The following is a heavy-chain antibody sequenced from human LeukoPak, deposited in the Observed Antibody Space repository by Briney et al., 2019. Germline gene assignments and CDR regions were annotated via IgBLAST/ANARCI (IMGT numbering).Heavy chain of an antibody. CDR3: VRDPVDY. CDR2: IKQDASDK. CDR1: GFTFTNYW. Sequence: PGGSLRLSCAASGFTFTNYWMSWVRQAPGKGLEWVASIKQDASDKYYVDSVKGRFTISRDNAKNSLFLQMNSLRAEDTALYYCVRDPVDYWGQGILVTVSS. J-gene: IGHJ4*02. V-gene: IGHV3-7*01.